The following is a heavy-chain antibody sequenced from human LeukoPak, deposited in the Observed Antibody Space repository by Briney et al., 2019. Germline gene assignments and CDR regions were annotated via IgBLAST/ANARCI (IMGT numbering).Heavy chain of an antibody. J-gene: IGHJ5*02. Sequence: GASLRLSCAASGFTFSSCAMSWVRQAPGKGLEWVAVISDSGGSTYYADSVKGRFTISRDNSKNTLYLQMNSLTAEDTAVYYCVREIGWFDPWGQGTLVTVSS. CDR3: VREIGWFDP. V-gene: IGHV3-23*01. CDR2: ISDSGGST. CDR1: GFTFSSCA.